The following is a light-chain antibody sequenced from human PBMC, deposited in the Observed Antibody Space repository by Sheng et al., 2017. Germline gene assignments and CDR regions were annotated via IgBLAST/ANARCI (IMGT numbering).Light chain of an antibody. CDR1: SSNIGAGYD. CDR3: ISYTGSNTYV. CDR2: GNS. V-gene: IGLV1-40*01. J-gene: IGLJ1*01. Sequence: QPVLTQPPSVSGAPGQRVTISCTGSSSNIGAGYDVHWYQQLPGTAPKLLIYGNSNRPSGVPDRFSGSKSGNTASLTISGLQSEDEADYYCISYTGSNTYVFGTGTKVTVL.